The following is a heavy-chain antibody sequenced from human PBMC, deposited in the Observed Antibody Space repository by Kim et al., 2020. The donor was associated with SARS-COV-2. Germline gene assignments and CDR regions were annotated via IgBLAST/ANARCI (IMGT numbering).Heavy chain of an antibody. Sequence: GGSLRLSCAASGFTFSSYAMHWVRQAPGKGLEWVAVISYDGSNKYYADSVKGRFTISRDNSKNTLYLQMNSLRAEDTAVYYRARGYDILTGYLYFDYWGQGTLVTVSS. J-gene: IGHJ4*02. V-gene: IGHV3-30*04. CDR2: ISYDGSNK. D-gene: IGHD3-9*01. CDR1: GFTFSSYA. CDR3: ARGYDILTGYLYFDY.